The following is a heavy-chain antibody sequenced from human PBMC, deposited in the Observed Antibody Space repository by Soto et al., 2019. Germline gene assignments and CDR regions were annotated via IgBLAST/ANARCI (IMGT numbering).Heavy chain of an antibody. D-gene: IGHD7-27*01. CDR3: ARILQLWTTAYDSFDI. Sequence: GGSLRLSCAASGFTFSSYWMSWVRQAPGKGLEWVANIKQDGSEKYYVDSVKGRFTISRDNAKNSLYLQMNSLRAEDTAVYYCARILQLWTTAYDSFDIWGQGTMVTVSS. CDR2: IKQDGSEK. CDR1: GFTFSSYW. V-gene: IGHV3-7*03. J-gene: IGHJ3*02.